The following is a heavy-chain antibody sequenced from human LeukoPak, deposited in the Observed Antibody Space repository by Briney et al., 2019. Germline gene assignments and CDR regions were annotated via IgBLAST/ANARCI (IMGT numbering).Heavy chain of an antibody. Sequence: TGGSLRLSCAASGFTVSSNYMSWVRQAPGKGLEWVSVIYSGGSTYYADSVKGRFTISRDNSKNTLYLQMNSLRAEDTAVYYCARDAVGATTYYYYYYMDVWGKGTTVTVSS. CDR1: GFTVSSNY. CDR3: ARDAVGATTYYYYYYMDV. V-gene: IGHV3-53*01. J-gene: IGHJ6*03. CDR2: IYSGGST. D-gene: IGHD1-26*01.